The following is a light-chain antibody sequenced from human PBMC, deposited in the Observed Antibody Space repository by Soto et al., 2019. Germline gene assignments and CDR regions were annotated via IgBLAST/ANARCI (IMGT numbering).Light chain of an antibody. CDR1: NSNIGSLC. V-gene: IGLV1-47*01. J-gene: IGLJ2*01. CDR2: TNN. CDR3: APWDDRLSVVV. Sequence: QSALTQPPSASGPPGQKVTISCSGSNSNIGSLCIWWPPQPPATAPYLRIYTNNQQPSGVPARFSGSESGSSAALAISVLRSEDEADYCCAPWDDRLSVVVFGGGA.